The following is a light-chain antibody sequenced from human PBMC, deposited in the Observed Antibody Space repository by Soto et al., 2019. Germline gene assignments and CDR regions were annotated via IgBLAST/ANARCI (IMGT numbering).Light chain of an antibody. Sequence: QSALTQPPSVSGSPGQSITISCTGTSSDVGGYNYVSWYQQHPGKAPKLMIYEVSNRPSGVSNRFSGSKSGNTASLTISGLQAEDEADYYCSSYTSSSTPGVVFGGGTKVTVL. CDR1: SSDVGGYNY. V-gene: IGLV2-14*01. CDR2: EVS. CDR3: SSYTSSSTPGVV. J-gene: IGLJ2*01.